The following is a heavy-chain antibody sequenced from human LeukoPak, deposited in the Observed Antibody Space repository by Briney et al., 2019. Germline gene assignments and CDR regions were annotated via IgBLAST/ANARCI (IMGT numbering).Heavy chain of an antibody. CDR2: IYYGGST. Sequence: SETLSLTCTVSGGFISSYYWSWIRQPPGKGLEWIGYIYYGGSTNYNPSLKSRVTISVDTSKNQFSLKLSSVTAADTAVYYCARDHIRAFDIWGQGTMVTVSS. CDR3: ARDHIRAFDI. CDR1: GGFISSYY. D-gene: IGHD2-21*01. V-gene: IGHV4-59*01. J-gene: IGHJ3*02.